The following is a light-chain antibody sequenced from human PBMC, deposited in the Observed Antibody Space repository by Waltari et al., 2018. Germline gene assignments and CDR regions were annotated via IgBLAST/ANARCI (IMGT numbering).Light chain of an antibody. CDR3: QQYHSSPFT. CDR1: QPVLYSANNKNY. V-gene: IGKV4-1*01. Sequence: DIVMTQSPDSLAVSLGERATINCTSSQPVLYSANNKNYLAWYQHKPGQPPKLLIYGASARESGVPDRFSGRGAGTDFTLTISSLQAEDVAAYYCQQYHSSPFTFGQGTRLEIK. CDR2: GAS. J-gene: IGKJ5*01.